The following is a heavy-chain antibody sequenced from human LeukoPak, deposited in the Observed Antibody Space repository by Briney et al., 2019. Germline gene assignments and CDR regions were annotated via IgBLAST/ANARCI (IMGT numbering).Heavy chain of an antibody. CDR3: GRDSRYSIDS. CDR1: GFTFSNYW. D-gene: IGHD1-14*01. J-gene: IGHJ4*02. CDR2: INSDESDT. V-gene: IGHV3-74*01. Sequence: GGSLRLSCAASGFTFSNYWMHWVRQAPGKGLVWVSRINSDESDTSYADSVKGRFTISRDNVKNTLYLQMNSLRAEDTAVYYCGRDSRYSIDSWGQGTLVTVSS.